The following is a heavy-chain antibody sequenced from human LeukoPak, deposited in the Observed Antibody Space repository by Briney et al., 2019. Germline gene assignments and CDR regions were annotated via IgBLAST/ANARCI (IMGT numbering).Heavy chain of an antibody. CDR1: GGSISSYY. J-gene: IGHJ4*02. CDR3: ARGPMGYSSGYHDY. V-gene: IGHV4-59*01. CDR2: IYYSGST. Sequence: SETLSLTCTVSGGSISSYYWSWIRQPPGKGLEWIGYIYYSGSTNYNPSLKSRVTISVDTSKNQFSLKLSSVTAADTAVYYCARGPMGYSSGYHDYWGQGTLVTVSS. D-gene: IGHD6-19*01.